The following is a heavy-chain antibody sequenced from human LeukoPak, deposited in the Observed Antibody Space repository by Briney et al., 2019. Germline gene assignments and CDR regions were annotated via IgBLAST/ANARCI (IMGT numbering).Heavy chain of an antibody. CDR3: VRGVGVSRFNYFDP. J-gene: IGHJ5*02. V-gene: IGHV3-33*01. D-gene: IGHD5-24*01. CDR2: IWYDASDR. Sequence: GGSLRLSCAASGFTFSSFGMHWVRQAPGKGLEWVAVIWYDASDRYYADSVKGRFTISRDNSKNTLFLQMNSLRDDDTAVYYCVRGVGVSRFNYFDPWGQGALVVVSS. CDR1: GFTFSSFG.